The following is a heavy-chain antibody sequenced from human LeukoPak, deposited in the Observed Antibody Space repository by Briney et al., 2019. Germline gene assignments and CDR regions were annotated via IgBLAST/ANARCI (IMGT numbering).Heavy chain of an antibody. Sequence: SETLSLTCTVSGGSISSSRYYGGWIRQPPGKGLEWIGSKYYSGSTYYNPSLKNRVTISVDTSKNQFSLKLSSVTAADTAVYYCARLRGDFDYWGQGTLVSVSS. CDR3: ARLRGDFDY. J-gene: IGHJ4*02. CDR2: KYYSGST. D-gene: IGHD3-3*01. V-gene: IGHV4-39*07. CDR1: GGSISSSRYY.